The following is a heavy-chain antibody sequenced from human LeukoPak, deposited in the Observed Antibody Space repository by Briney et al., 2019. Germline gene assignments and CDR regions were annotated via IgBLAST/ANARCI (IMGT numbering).Heavy chain of an antibody. CDR3: ASGACGGDCYSVSGAFDI. CDR2: IYYSGST. V-gene: IGHV4-31*03. CDR1: GGSISSGGYY. D-gene: IGHD2-21*02. Sequence: SETLSLTCTVSGGSISSGGYYWSWIRQHPGKGLEWIGYIYYSGSTYYNPSLKSRVTISVDTPKNQFSLKLSSVTAADTAVYYCASGACGGDCYSVSGAFDIWGQGTMVTVSS. J-gene: IGHJ3*02.